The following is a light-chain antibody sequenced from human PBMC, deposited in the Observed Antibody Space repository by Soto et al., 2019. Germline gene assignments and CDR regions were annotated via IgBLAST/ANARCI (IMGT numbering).Light chain of an antibody. CDR1: SSDVGGYNF. Sequence: QSALTQPPSASGSPGQSVTISCTGSSSDVGGYNFVSWYQQHPGKAPKLLISEVAKRASGVPDRFSASKSGSTASLTVSGLQAEDEADYYCRSYAGNTIYVLFGGGTKLTVL. V-gene: IGLV2-8*01. CDR3: RSYAGNTIYVL. J-gene: IGLJ3*02. CDR2: EVA.